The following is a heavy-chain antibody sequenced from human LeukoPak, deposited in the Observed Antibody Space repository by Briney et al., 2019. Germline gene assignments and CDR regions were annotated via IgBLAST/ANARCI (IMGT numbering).Heavy chain of an antibody. J-gene: IGHJ5*02. CDR3: ARAPPRLRGGINWFDP. V-gene: IGHV4-34*01. CDR1: GGSFSGYY. CDR2: INHSGST. D-gene: IGHD3-16*01. Sequence: SETLSLTCAVYGGSFSGYYWSWIRQPPGKGLEWIGEINHSGSTNYNPSLKSRVTISVDTSKNQFSLKLSSVTAADTAVYYCARAPPRLRGGINWFDPWGQGTLVTVSS.